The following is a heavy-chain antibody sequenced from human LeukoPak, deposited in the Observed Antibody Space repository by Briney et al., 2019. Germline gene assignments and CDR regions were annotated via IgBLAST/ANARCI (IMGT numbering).Heavy chain of an antibody. J-gene: IGHJ5*02. Sequence: SQTLSLTCTVSGGSISSGSYYWSWIRQPAGKGLEWIGRIYTSGSTNYNPSLKSRVTISVDTSKNQFSLKLSSVTAADTAVYYSARTRMYNWFDPWGQGTLVTVSS. CDR3: ARTRMYNWFDP. CDR2: IYTSGST. CDR1: GGSISSGSYY. V-gene: IGHV4-61*02.